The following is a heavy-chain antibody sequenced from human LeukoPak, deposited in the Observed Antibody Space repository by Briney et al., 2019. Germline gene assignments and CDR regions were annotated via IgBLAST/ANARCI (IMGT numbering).Heavy chain of an antibody. CDR3: VRLPYCSSTSCLRLYYYGMDV. V-gene: IGHV4-31*03. Sequence: SETLSLTCTVSGGSISSGGYYWSWIRQHPGKGLEWIGYIYYSGSTYYNPSLKSRVTISVDTSKNQFSLKLSSVTAADTAVYYCVRLPYCSSTSCLRLYYYGMDVWGQGTTVTVSS. CDR1: GGSISSGGYY. D-gene: IGHD2-2*01. J-gene: IGHJ6*02. CDR2: IYYSGST.